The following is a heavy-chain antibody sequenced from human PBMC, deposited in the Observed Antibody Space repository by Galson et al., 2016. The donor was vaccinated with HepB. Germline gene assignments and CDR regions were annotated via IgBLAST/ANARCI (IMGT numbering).Heavy chain of an antibody. CDR2: INSGSDYI. V-gene: IGHV3-21*01. Sequence: SLRLSCAASGFSFNTNIMNWVRETPGRGLEWVSSINSGSDYIYYADSVKGRFTISRDNANNSPFLQMNNLRPDDTAIYYCASAYNFWSGLFDPWGRGTLVTVSS. CDR1: GFSFNTNI. D-gene: IGHD3-3*01. CDR3: ASAYNFWSGLFDP. J-gene: IGHJ5*02.